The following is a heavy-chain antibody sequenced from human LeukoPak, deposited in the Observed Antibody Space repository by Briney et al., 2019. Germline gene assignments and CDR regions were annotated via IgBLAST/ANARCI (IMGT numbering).Heavy chain of an antibody. V-gene: IGHV5-51*01. Sequence: GESLQISCKGSGYSFTNYWIGWVRQMPGKGLEWMGIMYPGDSETRYSPSFQGQVTISADKSINTAYLQWSSLKASDTAMYYCARRASSCFDYWGQGTLVIVSS. CDR1: GYSFTNYW. CDR3: ARRASSCFDY. D-gene: IGHD6-13*01. J-gene: IGHJ4*02. CDR2: MYPGDSET.